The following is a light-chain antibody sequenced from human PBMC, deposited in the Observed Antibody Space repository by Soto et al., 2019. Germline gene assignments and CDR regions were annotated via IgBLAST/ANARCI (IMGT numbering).Light chain of an antibody. J-gene: IGKJ1*01. V-gene: IGKV3-11*01. CDR3: QQRSNWPT. CDR1: QSVSSY. Sequence: PGERATLSCRASQSVSSYLAWYQQKPGQAPRLLIYDASNRATGLPARFSGSGSGTDFTLTSSSLEPEDFAVYYCQQRSNWPTFGQGTKVEIK. CDR2: DAS.